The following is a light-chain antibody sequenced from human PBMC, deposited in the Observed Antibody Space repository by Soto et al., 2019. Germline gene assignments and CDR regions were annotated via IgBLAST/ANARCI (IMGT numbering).Light chain of an antibody. J-gene: IGKJ5*01. CDR3: MQALQTPLT. V-gene: IGKV2-28*01. CDR1: QSLLHSNGYNY. Sequence: DIVMTQSPLSLPVTPGEPASISCRSSQSLLHSNGYNYFDWYLQKPGQSPQLLIYLGSNRASGVPDRFSGSGSGTDFTLKISRVEAEDVGVYYCMQALQTPLTFGQGKRLEIK. CDR2: LGS.